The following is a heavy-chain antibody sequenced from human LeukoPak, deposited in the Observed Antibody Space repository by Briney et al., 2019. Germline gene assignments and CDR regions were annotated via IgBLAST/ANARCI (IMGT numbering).Heavy chain of an antibody. V-gene: IGHV3-7*01. CDR1: GFTFSSYW. CDR2: IKQDGSEK. CDR3: ARGRYSSWYTYYYYMDV. D-gene: IGHD6-13*01. Sequence: GGSLRLSCAASGFTFSSYWMSWVRQAPGKGLEWVANIKQDGSEKYYVDSVKGRFTISRDNAKNSLYLQMNSLRAEDTAVYYCARGRYSSWYTYYYYMDVWGKGTTVTVSS. J-gene: IGHJ6*03.